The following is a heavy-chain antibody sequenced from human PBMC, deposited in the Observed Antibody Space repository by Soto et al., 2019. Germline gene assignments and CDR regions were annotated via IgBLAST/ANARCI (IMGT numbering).Heavy chain of an antibody. V-gene: IGHV3-9*01. CDR1: GFTFDDYA. D-gene: IGHD5-18*01. CDR3: AKEGPAMALDAFDI. Sequence: SLRLSCAASGFTFDDYAIHWVRQAPGKGLEWVSGISWNSGSIGYADSVKGRFTISRDNAKNSLYLQMNSLRAEDTALYYCAKEGPAMALDAFDIWGQGTMVTVSS. CDR2: ISWNSGSI. J-gene: IGHJ3*02.